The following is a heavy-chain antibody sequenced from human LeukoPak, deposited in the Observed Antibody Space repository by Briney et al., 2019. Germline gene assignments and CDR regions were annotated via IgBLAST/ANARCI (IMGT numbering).Heavy chain of an antibody. CDR1: GFTFSSYD. Sequence: GGSLRLSCAVSGFTFSSYDMHWVRQATGKGLEWVSAIGTAGDTYYPGSVKGRFTISRDNAKNSLYLQMNSLRAGDTAVYYCARGRRAPTKYYAMDVWGQGTTVTVSS. J-gene: IGHJ6*02. CDR3: ARGRRAPTKYYAMDV. V-gene: IGHV3-13*04. CDR2: IGTAGDT.